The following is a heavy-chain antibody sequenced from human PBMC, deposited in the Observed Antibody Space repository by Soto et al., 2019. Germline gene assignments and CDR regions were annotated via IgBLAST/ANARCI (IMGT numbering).Heavy chain of an antibody. D-gene: IGHD3-22*01. V-gene: IGHV4-59*01. J-gene: IGHJ4*02. CDR3: ARVKDYYDSSGYYGSKGYYFDY. Sequence: SETLSLTCTVSGGSISSYYWSWIRQPPGKGLEWIGYIYYSGSTNYNPSPKSRVTISVDTSKNQFSLKLSSVTAADTAVYYCARVKDYYDSSGYYGSKGYYFDYWGQGTLVTVSS. CDR1: GGSISSYY. CDR2: IYYSGST.